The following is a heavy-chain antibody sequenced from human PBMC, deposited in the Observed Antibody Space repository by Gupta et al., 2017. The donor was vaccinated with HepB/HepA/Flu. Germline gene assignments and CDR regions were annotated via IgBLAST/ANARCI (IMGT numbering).Heavy chain of an antibody. J-gene: IGHJ4*02. D-gene: IGHD2-8*01. CDR1: GFTFSSYE. V-gene: IGHV3-48*03. Sequence: EVQLVESGGGLVQPGGSLRLSCAASGFTFSSYEMNWVRQAPGKGLEWVSYISSSGSTIYYADSVKGRFTISRDNAKNSLYLQMNSLRAEDTAVYYCARGYCTNGVCYFDYWGQGTLVTVSS. CDR3: ARGYCTNGVCYFDY. CDR2: ISSSGSTI.